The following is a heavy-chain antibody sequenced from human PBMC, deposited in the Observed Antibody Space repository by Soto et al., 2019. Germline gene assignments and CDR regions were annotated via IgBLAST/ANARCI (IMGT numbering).Heavy chain of an antibody. CDR3: ASLSRFALDY. CDR2: ISSSSSYI. Sequence: GGSLRLSCAASGFTFNTYSMNWVRQAPGRGLEWVSSISSSSSYIYYTDSVKGRFTISRDNAKNSLYLQMNSLRAEDTAVYYCASLSRFALDYWGQGTLVTVSS. V-gene: IGHV3-21*01. D-gene: IGHD3-10*01. J-gene: IGHJ4*02. CDR1: GFTFNTYS.